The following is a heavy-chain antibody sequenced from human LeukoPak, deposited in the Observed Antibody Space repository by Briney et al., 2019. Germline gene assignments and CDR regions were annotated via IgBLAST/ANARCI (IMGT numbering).Heavy chain of an antibody. J-gene: IGHJ4*02. D-gene: IGHD1-26*01. CDR1: GFTFSSYA. CDR2: ISSSGGST. Sequence: PGGSLRLSCAASGFTFSSYAMSWVRQAPGKGLEWVSAISSSGGSTYYADSVKGRFTISRDNSKNTLYLQMNSLRAEDTAVYYCAKYSSGSYGLIDYWGQGTLVTVSS. V-gene: IGHV3-23*01. CDR3: AKYSSGSYGLIDY.